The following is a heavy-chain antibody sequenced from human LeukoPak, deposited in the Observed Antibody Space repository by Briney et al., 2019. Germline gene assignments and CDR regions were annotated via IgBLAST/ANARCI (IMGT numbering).Heavy chain of an antibody. D-gene: IGHD1-26*01. CDR3: ARAQGSYYHYYMDV. V-gene: IGHV1-46*01. CDR2: INPSGGSP. Sequence: ASVKVSCKASGYTFSSYGISWVRQAPGQGLEWMGIINPSGGSPNYAQKFQGRVTMTRDMSTSTVNMELSSLRSEDTAVYYCARAQGSYYHYYMDVWGKGTTVTVSS. J-gene: IGHJ6*03. CDR1: GYTFSSYG.